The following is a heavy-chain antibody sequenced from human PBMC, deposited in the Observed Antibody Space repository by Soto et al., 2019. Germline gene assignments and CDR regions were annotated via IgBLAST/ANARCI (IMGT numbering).Heavy chain of an antibody. Sequence: QVQLVQSGAEVKKPGASVKVSCKVSGYTLTELSMHWVRQAPGKGLEWMGGFDPEDGETIYAQKFQGRVTMTEDTSTDTAYMELSSLRSEDTAVYYCATDLRVPAVPYYYYGMDVWGQGTTVTVSS. CDR3: ATDLRVPAVPYYYYGMDV. J-gene: IGHJ6*02. CDR2: FDPEDGET. V-gene: IGHV1-24*01. CDR1: GYTLTELS. D-gene: IGHD2-2*01.